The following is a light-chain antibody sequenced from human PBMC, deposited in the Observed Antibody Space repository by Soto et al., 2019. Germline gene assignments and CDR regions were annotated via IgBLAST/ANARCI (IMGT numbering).Light chain of an antibody. CDR2: WAS. CDR1: RSVLYSSNNKNY. Sequence: DIVMTQSPDSLAVSLGERATINCKSSRSVLYSSNNKNYLAWYQQKPGQPPKLLIYWASTRESGVPDRLSGSGSGTDFTLTISSLQAEDVAVYYCQQYYSTPITFGQGTRLEIK. CDR3: QQYYSTPIT. J-gene: IGKJ5*01. V-gene: IGKV4-1*01.